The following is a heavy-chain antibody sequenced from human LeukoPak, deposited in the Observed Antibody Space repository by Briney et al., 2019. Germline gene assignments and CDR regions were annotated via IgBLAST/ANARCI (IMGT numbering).Heavy chain of an antibody. Sequence: GRSLRLSCAASGFTFSSYVMHWVRQAPGKGLEWVAIISYDGSNEYYADSVKGRFTISRDNSKNTLYLQMNSLRAEDTAVYYCARGRGSYYVDYWGQGTLVTVSS. CDR3: ARGRGSYYVDY. CDR1: GFTFSSYV. V-gene: IGHV3-30*04. CDR2: ISYDGSNE. D-gene: IGHD1-26*01. J-gene: IGHJ4*02.